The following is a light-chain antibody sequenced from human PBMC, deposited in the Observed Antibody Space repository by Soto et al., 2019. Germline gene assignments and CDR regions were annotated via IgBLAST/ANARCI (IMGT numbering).Light chain of an antibody. J-gene: IGKJ2*01. CDR3: QRRSTGRT. CDR2: DAS. V-gene: IGKV3-11*01. Sequence: EIVLTQSPATLSLSPGERATLSCRASQSVSSYLAWYQQKPGQAPRLLIYDASNRATGIPARFSGSGSGTDFTLTISSLEPEDFAVYYCQRRSTGRTFGQGTKLEIK. CDR1: QSVSSY.